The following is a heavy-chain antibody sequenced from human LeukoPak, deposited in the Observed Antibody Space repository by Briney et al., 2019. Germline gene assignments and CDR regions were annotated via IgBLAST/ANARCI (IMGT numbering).Heavy chain of an antibody. CDR3: ARRYCTSTSCYAFDY. Sequence: GGSLRLSCAASGFSFSSYAMNWVRQAPGKGLEWVSAISASGGRTYYADSVKGRFTISRDNAKNSLYLQMNSLRAEDTAVYYCARRYCTSTSCYAFDYWGQGTLVTVSS. J-gene: IGHJ4*02. V-gene: IGHV3-23*01. D-gene: IGHD2-2*01. CDR2: ISASGGRT. CDR1: GFSFSSYA.